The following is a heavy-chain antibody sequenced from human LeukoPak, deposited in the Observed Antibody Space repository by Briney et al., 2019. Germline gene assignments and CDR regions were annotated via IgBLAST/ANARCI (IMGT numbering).Heavy chain of an antibody. Sequence: GRSLRLSCAASGFTFSSYAMHWVRQAPGKGLEWVAVISYDGSNKYYADSVKGRFTISRDNSKNTLYLHMNSLRAEDTAVYYCASSHALYDSSGYYGDWGQGTLVTVSS. CDR3: ASSHALYDSSGYYGD. D-gene: IGHD3-22*01. J-gene: IGHJ4*02. CDR2: ISYDGSNK. V-gene: IGHV3-30-3*01. CDR1: GFTFSSYA.